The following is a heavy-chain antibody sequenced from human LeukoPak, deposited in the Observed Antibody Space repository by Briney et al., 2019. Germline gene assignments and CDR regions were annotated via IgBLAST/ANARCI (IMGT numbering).Heavy chain of an antibody. J-gene: IGHJ5*02. V-gene: IGHV1-18*01. D-gene: IGHD1-14*01. CDR2: ISSSNGDT. CDR3: ARDPYHRLGPPLDL. CDR1: GYTFTNSD. Sequence: ASVKVSCKASGYTFTNSDITWVPQAPGQGLEWIGRISSSNGDTNYAAKLQGRVTMTTDTSTSTVYMELGSLTFDDTAVYFCARDPYHRLGPPLDLWGQGTLVTVSS.